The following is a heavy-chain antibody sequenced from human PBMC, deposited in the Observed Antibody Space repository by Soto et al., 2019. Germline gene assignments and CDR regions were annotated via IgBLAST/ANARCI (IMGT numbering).Heavy chain of an antibody. Sequence: GGSLRLSCAASGFTFSSYSMNWVRQAPGKGLEWVSSISSSSSYIYYADSVKGRFTISRDNAKNSLYLQMNSLRAEDTAVYYCARDLSGVPAARAYFDYWGQGTLVTVSS. D-gene: IGHD2-2*01. CDR2: ISSSSSYI. CDR1: GFTFSSYS. CDR3: ARDLSGVPAARAYFDY. V-gene: IGHV3-21*01. J-gene: IGHJ4*02.